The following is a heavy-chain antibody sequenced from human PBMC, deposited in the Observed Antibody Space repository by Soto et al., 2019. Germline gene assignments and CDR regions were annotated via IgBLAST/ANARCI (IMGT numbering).Heavy chain of an antibody. CDR1: GFTFSSYS. J-gene: IGHJ3*02. Sequence: EVQLVESGGGLVQPGESLRLSCAASGFTFSSYSLNWVRQAPGKGLEWVSYISTSSSNIYYADSVKGRFTISRDNANNSLYLQMNGLRDGDTAVYYCARDWYSNALAPAAFDIWGQGTMVIVSS. D-gene: IGHD5-18*01. V-gene: IGHV3-48*02. CDR2: ISTSSSNI. CDR3: ARDWYSNALAPAAFDI.